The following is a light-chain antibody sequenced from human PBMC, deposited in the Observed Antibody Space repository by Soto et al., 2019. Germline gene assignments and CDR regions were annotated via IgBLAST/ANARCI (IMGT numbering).Light chain of an antibody. CDR2: DAS. Sequence: EIVLTQSPATLSLSPGERATLSCRAGQSVNTYLAWYQHKPGQAPRLLITDASNRASGIPARFSGSGSGTDFTLTISSREPEDVAVYYCQQRSTWPRITFGGGTKVEIK. CDR3: QQRSTWPRIT. J-gene: IGKJ4*01. V-gene: IGKV3-11*01. CDR1: QSVNTY.